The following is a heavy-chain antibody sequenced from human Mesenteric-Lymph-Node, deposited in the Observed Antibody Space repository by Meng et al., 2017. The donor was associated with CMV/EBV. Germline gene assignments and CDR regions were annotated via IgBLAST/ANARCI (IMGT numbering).Heavy chain of an antibody. D-gene: IGHD1-26*01. CDR3: ASPHSGSYYFDY. CDR2: INSDGSST. V-gene: IGHV3-74*01. CDR1: GFTFSSYW. J-gene: IGHJ4*02. Sequence: GESLKISCAASGFTFSSYWMHWVRQAPGKGLVWVSRINSDGSSTSYADSVKGRSTISRDNAKNTLYLQMNSLRAEDTAVYYCASPHSGSYYFDYWGQGTLVTVSS.